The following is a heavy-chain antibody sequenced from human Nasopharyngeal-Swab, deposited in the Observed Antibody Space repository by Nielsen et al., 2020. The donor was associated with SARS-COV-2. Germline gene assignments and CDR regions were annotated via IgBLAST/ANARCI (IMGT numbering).Heavy chain of an antibody. D-gene: IGHD3-3*01. J-gene: IGHJ4*02. Sequence: SETLSLTCTVSGGSISSGGYYWSWIRQHPGKGLEWIGYIYYSGSTYYNPSLKSRVTISVDTSKNQFSLKLSSVTAADTAVYYCARAGLAIFGVVSNFDYWAREPWSPSPQ. V-gene: IGHV4-31*03. CDR2: IYYSGST. CDR3: ARAGLAIFGVVSNFDY. CDR1: GGSISSGGYY.